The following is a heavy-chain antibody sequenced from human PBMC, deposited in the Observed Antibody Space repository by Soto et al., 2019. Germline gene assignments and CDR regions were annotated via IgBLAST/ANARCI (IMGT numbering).Heavy chain of an antibody. Sequence: GGSLRLSCAASGFTFSSYWMSWVRQAPGKGLEWVANIKQDGSEKYYVDSVKGQFTISRDNAKNSLYLQMNSLRAEDTAVYYCARDYSIAVAVNDGFDIWGQGTMVTVSS. CDR1: GFTFSSYW. CDR3: ARDYSIAVAVNDGFDI. V-gene: IGHV3-7*01. CDR2: IKQDGSEK. D-gene: IGHD6-19*01. J-gene: IGHJ3*02.